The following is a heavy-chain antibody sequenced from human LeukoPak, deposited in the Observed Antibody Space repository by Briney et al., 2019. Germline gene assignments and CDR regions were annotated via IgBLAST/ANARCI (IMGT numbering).Heavy chain of an antibody. CDR2: INHSGST. D-gene: IGHD3-3*01. CDR1: GGSFSGYY. V-gene: IGHV4-34*01. Sequence: PSETLSLTCAVYGGSFSGYYWSWVRQPPGKGLEWIGEINHSGSTNYNPSLKSRVTISVDTSKNQFSLKLSSVTAADTAVYYCARHSTFFGVVIIKGRVRGPFDYWGQGTLVTVSS. J-gene: IGHJ4*02. CDR3: ARHSTFFGVVIIKGRVRGPFDY.